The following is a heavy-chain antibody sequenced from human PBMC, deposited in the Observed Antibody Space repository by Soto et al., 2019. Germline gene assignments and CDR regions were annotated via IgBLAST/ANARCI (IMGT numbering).Heavy chain of an antibody. V-gene: IGHV1-69*06. CDR1: GGTFSSYA. Sequence: QVQLVQSGAEVKKPGSSVKVSCKASGGTFSSYAISWVRQAPGQGLEWMGGIIPIFGTANYAQKFQGRVTITADKSTSTAYMGLSSLRSEDTAVYYCARDRAAAYCGGEGCPMDVWGQGTTVTVSS. CDR3: ARDRAAAYCGGEGCPMDV. D-gene: IGHD2-21*01. CDR2: IIPIFGTA. J-gene: IGHJ6*02.